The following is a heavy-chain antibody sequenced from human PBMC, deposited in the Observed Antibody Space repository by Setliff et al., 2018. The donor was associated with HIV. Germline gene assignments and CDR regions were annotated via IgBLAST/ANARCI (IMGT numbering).Heavy chain of an antibody. CDR2: IYYSGST. CDR3: ASRVYYYDSSGYYHPV. V-gene: IGHV4-39*01. Sequence: PSETLSLTCIVSGGSIRSSSYYWGWIRQPPGKGLEWIGTIYYSGSTYYNPSLKSRVTISVDTSKNQFSLKLSSVTAADAAVYYCASRVYYYDSSGYYHPVWGQGTLVTVSS. J-gene: IGHJ4*02. CDR1: GGSIRSSSYY. D-gene: IGHD3-22*01.